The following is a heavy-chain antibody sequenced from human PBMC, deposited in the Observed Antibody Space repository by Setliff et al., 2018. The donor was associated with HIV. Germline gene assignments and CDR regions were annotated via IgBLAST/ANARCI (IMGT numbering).Heavy chain of an antibody. CDR3: AKGAGFYGDYTFDH. CDR1: GPSINIHY. J-gene: IGHJ4*02. Sequence: PSETLSLTCTVSGPSINIHYWSWIRQSPGKGFELIGYIYSTGSTNYNPSLQSRVTISMVASRNQFSLNVTSVTAADTAVYFCAKGAGFYGDYTFDHWGQGRQVTVSS. D-gene: IGHD4-17*01. V-gene: IGHV4-59*11. CDR2: IYSTGST.